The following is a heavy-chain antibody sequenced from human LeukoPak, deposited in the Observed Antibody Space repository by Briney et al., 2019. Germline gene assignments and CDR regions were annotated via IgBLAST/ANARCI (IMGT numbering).Heavy chain of an antibody. V-gene: IGHV1-8*01. J-gene: IGHJ4*02. Sequence: GASVKVSCKASGYTFTSYDINWVRQATGQGPEGMGWMNPSSGNTGYAQRFQGSVTMTRDTSINTAYLELSSQRSEDTAVYYCASHTYYYSSGSFAYWGQGTLVTVSS. CDR2: MNPSSGNT. CDR1: GYTFTSYD. D-gene: IGHD3-10*01. CDR3: ASHTYYYSSGSFAY.